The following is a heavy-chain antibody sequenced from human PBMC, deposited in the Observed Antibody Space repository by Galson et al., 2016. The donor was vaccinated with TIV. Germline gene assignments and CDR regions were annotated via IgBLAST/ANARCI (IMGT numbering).Heavy chain of an antibody. J-gene: IGHJ4*02. D-gene: IGHD6-19*01. CDR3: ARGAPIAVAGHAFDS. V-gene: IGHV3-23*01. CDR2: ITTTGRSI. Sequence: SLRLSCAASGFTLNNYPVSWVCQAPGQGLRWVSHITTTGRSIYYADSVRGRFTVSRDYSNNTVHLQMNGLGADDTAVYFCARGAPIAVAGHAFDSWGQGTLVTVSS. CDR1: GFTLNNYP.